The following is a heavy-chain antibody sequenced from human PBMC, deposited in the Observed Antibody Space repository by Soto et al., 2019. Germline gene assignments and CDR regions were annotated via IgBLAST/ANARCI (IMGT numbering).Heavy chain of an antibody. D-gene: IGHD4-17*01. CDR1: GGSISSSSYY. Sequence: SETLSLTCTVSGGSISSSSYYWGWIRQPPGKGLEWIGSIYYSGSTYYNPSLKSRVTISVDTSKNQFSLKLSSVTAADTAVYYCARHVYLRPTVTAIDYWGQGTLVTVSS. J-gene: IGHJ4*02. CDR2: IYYSGST. CDR3: ARHVYLRPTVTAIDY. V-gene: IGHV4-39*01.